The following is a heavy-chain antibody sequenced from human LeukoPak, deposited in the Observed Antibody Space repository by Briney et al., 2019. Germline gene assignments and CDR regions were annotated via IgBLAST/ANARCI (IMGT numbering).Heavy chain of an antibody. V-gene: IGHV6-1*01. J-gene: IGHJ5*02. Sequence: SQTLSLTCAISGDSVSSNSAAWNWIRQSPSRGLEWLGRTNDRSKWYNDYAVSVKSRITINPDTSKNQFSLQLNSVTPEDTAVYYCARGSWAKITMIVGARFDPWGQGTLVTVSS. D-gene: IGHD3-22*01. CDR1: GDSVSSNSAA. CDR2: TNDRSKWYN. CDR3: ARGSWAKITMIVGARFDP.